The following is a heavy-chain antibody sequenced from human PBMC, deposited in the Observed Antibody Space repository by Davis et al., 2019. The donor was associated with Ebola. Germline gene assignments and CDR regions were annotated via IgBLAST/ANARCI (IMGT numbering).Heavy chain of an antibody. CDR2: IYYSGST. Sequence: MPSETLSLTCAVSGGSISSSNWWSWVRQPPGKGLEWIGSIYYSGSTYYNPSLKSRVTISVDTSKNQFSLKLSSVTAADTAVYHCARLRGFCSSTSCYRNWFDPWGQGTLVTVSS. CDR3: ARLRGFCSSTSCYRNWFDP. D-gene: IGHD2-2*01. V-gene: IGHV4-39*01. CDR1: GGSISSSNW. J-gene: IGHJ5*02.